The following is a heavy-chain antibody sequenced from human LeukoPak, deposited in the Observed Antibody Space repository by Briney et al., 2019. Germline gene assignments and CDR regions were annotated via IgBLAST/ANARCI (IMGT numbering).Heavy chain of an antibody. CDR3: ARTRAPGYSSSWIYYYYYMDV. V-gene: IGHV4-61*01. CDR1: GGSISSSSYY. Sequence: PSETLSLTCTVSGGSISSSSYYWSWIRQPPGKGLEWIGYIYYSGSTNYNPSLKGRVTISVDTSKNQFSLKLSSVTAADTAVYYCARTRAPGYSSSWIYYYYYMDVWGKGTTVTVSS. D-gene: IGHD6-13*01. J-gene: IGHJ6*03. CDR2: IYYSGST.